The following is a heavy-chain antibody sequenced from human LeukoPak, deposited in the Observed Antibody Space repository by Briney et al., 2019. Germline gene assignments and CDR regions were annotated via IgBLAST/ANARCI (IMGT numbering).Heavy chain of an antibody. J-gene: IGHJ4*02. CDR2: ISYDGSNK. V-gene: IGHV3-30-3*01. CDR3: ARERSYDSSGTFDY. CDR1: GFTFSSYA. D-gene: IGHD3-22*01. Sequence: QTGRSLRLSCAASGFTFSSYAMHWVRQAPGKGLEWVAVISYDGSNKYYADSVKGRFTISRDNSKNTLYLQMNSLRAEDTAVYYCARERSYDSSGTFDYWGQGTLVTVSS.